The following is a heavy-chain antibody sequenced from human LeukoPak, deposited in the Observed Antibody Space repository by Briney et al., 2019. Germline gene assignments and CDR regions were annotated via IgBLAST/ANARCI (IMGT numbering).Heavy chain of an antibody. J-gene: IGHJ4*02. CDR3: AREEIAAAGTYPAGYFDY. D-gene: IGHD6-13*01. CDR2: IYYSGST. V-gene: IGHV4-59*01. CDR1: GGSISSYY. Sequence: SETLSLTCTVSGGSISSYYWSGVRQPPGKGLEWIGYIYYSGSTNYNPSLKSRVTISVDTSKNQFSLKLSSVTAADTAVYYCAREEIAAAGTYPAGYFDYWGQGTLVTVSS.